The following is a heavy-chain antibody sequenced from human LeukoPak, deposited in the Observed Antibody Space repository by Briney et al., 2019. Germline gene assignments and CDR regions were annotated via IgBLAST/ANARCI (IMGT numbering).Heavy chain of an antibody. D-gene: IGHD1-26*01. J-gene: IGHJ4*02. Sequence: ASVKVSCKASGYTFTGYYMHWVRQAPGQGLEWMGCINPNSGGTNYAQKFQGRVTMTRDTSISTAYMELSRLRSDDTAVYYCARGGGGSYTPFDYWGQGTLVTVSS. V-gene: IGHV1-2*02. CDR2: INPNSGGT. CDR3: ARGGGGSYTPFDY. CDR1: GYTFTGYY.